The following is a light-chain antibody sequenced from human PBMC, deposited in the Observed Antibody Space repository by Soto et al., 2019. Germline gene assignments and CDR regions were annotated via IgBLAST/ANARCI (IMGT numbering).Light chain of an antibody. V-gene: IGLV1-40*01. CDR2: G. Sequence: QSVLTQPPSVSGAPGQRVTISCTGSSSNIGAGYPVHWYQQLPGTAPKLLVAGNRPSGVPDRFSGSKSGNTASLTISGLQAEDEGDYFCCSYEGTYSFRVFGGGTQLTVL. CDR1: SSNIGAGYP. CDR3: CSYEGTYSFRV. J-gene: IGLJ2*01.